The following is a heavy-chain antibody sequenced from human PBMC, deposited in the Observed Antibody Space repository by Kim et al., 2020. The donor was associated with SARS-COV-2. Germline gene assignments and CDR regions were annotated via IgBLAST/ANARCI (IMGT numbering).Heavy chain of an antibody. D-gene: IGHD6-13*01. Sequence: GESLQISCKGSGSSFTSYWIGWVRQMPGKGLEWMGIIYPGDSDTRYSPSFQGQVTISADKSISTAYLQWSSLKASDTAMYYCARGDDTYSSSWYGWFDPWGQGTLVTVSS. V-gene: IGHV5-51*01. J-gene: IGHJ5*02. CDR2: IYPGDSDT. CDR3: ARGDDTYSSSWYGWFDP. CDR1: GSSFTSYW.